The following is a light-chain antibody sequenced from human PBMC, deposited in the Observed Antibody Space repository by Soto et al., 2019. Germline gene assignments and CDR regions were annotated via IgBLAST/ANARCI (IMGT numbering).Light chain of an antibody. J-gene: IGKJ5*01. CDR2: DAS. V-gene: IGKV3-11*01. Sequence: DIVLTQSPATLSLSPGERATLSCRASQSVYSYLAWYQQKPGQAPRLLIYDASNRATGIPARFSGSGSGTDFTLTISSLEPEDFAVYYCQQRSNWPPSITFGQGTRLEIK. CDR3: QQRSNWPPSIT. CDR1: QSVYSY.